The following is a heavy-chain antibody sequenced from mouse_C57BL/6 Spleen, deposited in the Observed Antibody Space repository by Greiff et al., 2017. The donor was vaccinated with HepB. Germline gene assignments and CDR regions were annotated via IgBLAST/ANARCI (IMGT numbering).Heavy chain of an antibody. J-gene: IGHJ2*01. Sequence: QVQLKESGPELVKPGASVKISCKASGYAFSSSWMNWVKQRPGKGLEWIGRIYPGDGDTNYNGKFKGKATLTADKSSSTAYMQLSSLTSEDSAVYFCASDTVTYFDYWGQGTTLTVSS. CDR1: GYAFSSSW. CDR2: IYPGDGDT. V-gene: IGHV1-82*01. CDR3: ASDTVTYFDY. D-gene: IGHD2-2*01.